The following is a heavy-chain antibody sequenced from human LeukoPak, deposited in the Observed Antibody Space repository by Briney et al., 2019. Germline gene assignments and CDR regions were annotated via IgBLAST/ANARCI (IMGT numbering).Heavy chain of an antibody. Sequence: SGGSLRLSCAASGFTVSSHYMSWVRQAPGKGLEWVSVIYSGGSTYYADSVKGRFTISRDNSKNTLYLQMNRLRAEDTAVYYCARDRRMDVWGQGTTVTVSS. V-gene: IGHV3-53*01. J-gene: IGHJ6*02. CDR2: IYSGGST. CDR3: ARDRRMDV. CDR1: GFTVSSHY.